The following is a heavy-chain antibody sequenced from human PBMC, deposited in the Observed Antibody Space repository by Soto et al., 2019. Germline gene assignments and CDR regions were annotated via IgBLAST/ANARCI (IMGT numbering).Heavy chain of an antibody. V-gene: IGHV1-8*01. CDR3: ARSPIRRRNWSDP. CDR1: GYTFTSYD. J-gene: IGHJ5*02. Sequence: ASVKVSCKASGYTFTSYDINWVRQATGQGLEWMGWMNPNSGNTGYAQKFQGRVTMTRNTSISTAYMELSSLRSEDTAVYYCARSPIRRRNWSDPWGQGTLVTVSS. CDR2: MNPNSGNT.